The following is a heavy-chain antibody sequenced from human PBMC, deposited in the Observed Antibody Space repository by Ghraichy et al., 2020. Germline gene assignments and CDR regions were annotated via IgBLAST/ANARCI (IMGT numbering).Heavy chain of an antibody. Sequence: GGSLRLSCAASGFTFSDYYMSWIRQAPGKGLEWVSYISSSGSTIYYADSVKGRFTISRDNAKNSLYLQMNSLRAEDTAVYYCARPLLIAAAGTRHYYYGMDVWGQGTTVTVSS. V-gene: IGHV3-11*01. CDR2: ISSSGSTI. CDR1: GFTFSDYY. D-gene: IGHD6-13*01. CDR3: ARPLLIAAAGTRHYYYGMDV. J-gene: IGHJ6*02.